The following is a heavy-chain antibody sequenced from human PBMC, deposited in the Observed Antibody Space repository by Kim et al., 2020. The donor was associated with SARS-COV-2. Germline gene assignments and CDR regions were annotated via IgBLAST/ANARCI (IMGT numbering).Heavy chain of an antibody. J-gene: IGHJ4*02. CDR3: ARGYSSTIGGY. CDR1: GFTFSTYW. CDR2: INSDGTST. D-gene: IGHD6-13*01. V-gene: IGHV3-74*01. Sequence: GGSLRLSCAASGFTFSTYWMHWVRQAPGKGLVWVSRINSDGTSTSYADSVKGRFTISRDNAKNTLYLQMNSLRGEDTALYYCARGYSSTIGGYWGQGTLVTVSS.